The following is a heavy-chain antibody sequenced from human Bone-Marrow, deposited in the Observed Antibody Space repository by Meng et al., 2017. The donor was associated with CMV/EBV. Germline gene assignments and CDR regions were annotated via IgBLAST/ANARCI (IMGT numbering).Heavy chain of an antibody. CDR1: GDSVSSNSAA. D-gene: IGHD3-22*01. V-gene: IGHV6-1*01. CDR3: ARDYYDSGAYYYTEEYYHGLDV. CDR2: TYYRSKWYD. J-gene: IGHJ6*02. Sequence: SCAISGDSVSSNSAAWNWIRQSPSRGLEWLGRTYYRSKWYDDYAMAVKSRITINPDTSKNQFSLQLNSVTPEDTAVYYCARDYYDSGAYYYTEEYYHGLDVWGQGTTVT.